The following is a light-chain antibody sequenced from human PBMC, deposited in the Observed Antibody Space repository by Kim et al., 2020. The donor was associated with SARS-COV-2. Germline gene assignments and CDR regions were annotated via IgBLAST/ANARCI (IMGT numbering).Light chain of an antibody. Sequence: DIQMTQSPSTLSASVGDRVTITCRASQRISSSRLAWYQQKPGQAPRLLIYKASNLESGVPSRFSGGGSGTEFTLTISILQPDDFATYYCQQYSSYSTFGQGTKVDIK. V-gene: IGKV1-5*03. CDR3: QQYSSYST. CDR1: QRISSSR. J-gene: IGKJ1*01. CDR2: KAS.